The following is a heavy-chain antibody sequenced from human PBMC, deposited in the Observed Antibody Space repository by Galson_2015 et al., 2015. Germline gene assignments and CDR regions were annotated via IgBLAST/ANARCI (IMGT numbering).Heavy chain of an antibody. V-gene: IGHV3-30-3*01. CDR2: ISYDGSNK. CDR1: GFTFSSYA. Sequence: SLRLSCAASGFTFSSYAMHWVRQAPGKGLEWVAVISYDGSNKYYADSVKGRFTISRDNSKNTLYLQMNSLRAEDTAVYYCARGLGGRSGSAFDIWGQGTMVTVSS. CDR3: ARGLGGRSGSAFDI. D-gene: IGHD3-16*01. J-gene: IGHJ3*02.